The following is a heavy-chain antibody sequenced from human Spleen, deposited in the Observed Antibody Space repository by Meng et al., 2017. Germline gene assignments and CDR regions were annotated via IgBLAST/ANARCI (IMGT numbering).Heavy chain of an antibody. Sequence: GESLKISCAASGFTFSSYWMHWVRQAPGKGLVWVSGINWNGGSTGYADSVKGRFTISRDNAKNSLYLQMNSLRAEDTAVYYCARAPCGYSYGCEDGYYFDYWGQGTLVTVSS. CDR1: GFTFSSYW. J-gene: IGHJ4*02. CDR3: ARAPCGYSYGCEDGYYFDY. D-gene: IGHD5-18*01. CDR2: INWNGGST. V-gene: IGHV3-20*04.